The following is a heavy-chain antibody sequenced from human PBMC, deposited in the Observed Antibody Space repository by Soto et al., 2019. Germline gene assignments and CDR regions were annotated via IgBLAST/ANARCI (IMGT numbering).Heavy chain of an antibody. CDR3: ARGRRIRGGYYFDS. D-gene: IGHD3-10*01. J-gene: IGHJ4*02. CDR1: GYTFTTYD. V-gene: IGHV1-8*01. CDR2: MNPNSGNT. Sequence: ASVKVSCKASGYTFTTYDINWVRLAPGQGLEWMGWMNPNSGNTGYAQKFRGRVTMTRNTSISTTYMELSSLRSEDTAVYYCARGRRIRGGYYFDSWGQGTLVTVSS.